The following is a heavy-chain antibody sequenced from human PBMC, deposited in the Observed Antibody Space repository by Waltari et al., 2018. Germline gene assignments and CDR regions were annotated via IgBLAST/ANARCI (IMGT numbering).Heavy chain of an antibody. V-gene: IGHV3-30*18. CDR2: ISYDGSNK. Sequence: QVHLVESGGGVVQPGRSLRLSCAASGFTFSSYGMHWVRQAPGKGLEWVALISYDGSNKYYADSVKGRFTISRDNSKNTLYLQMSSLRAEDTAVYYCAKVSGSIRDRRGCPPGDYWGQGTLVTVSS. J-gene: IGHJ4*02. D-gene: IGHD3-10*01. CDR1: GFTFSSYG. CDR3: AKVSGSIRDRRGCPPGDY.